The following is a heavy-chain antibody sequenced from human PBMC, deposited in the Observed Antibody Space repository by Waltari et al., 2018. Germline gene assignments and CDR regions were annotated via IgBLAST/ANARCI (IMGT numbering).Heavy chain of an antibody. J-gene: IGHJ4*02. CDR3: ARHRTEISGFYSGSEFDH. D-gene: IGHD3-22*01. V-gene: IGHV4-39*01. Sequence: QLQLQESGPGLVKPSETLSLTCTVSGDSISSTYYFWGWIRQPPGKGLEYIGAIYYSGSTYYSPYLKSRVRISVDTSKNQFSLHLSSVIAADTAVYYCARHRTEISGFYSGSEFDHWGQGTLVTVSS. CDR2: IYYSGST. CDR1: GDSISSTYYF.